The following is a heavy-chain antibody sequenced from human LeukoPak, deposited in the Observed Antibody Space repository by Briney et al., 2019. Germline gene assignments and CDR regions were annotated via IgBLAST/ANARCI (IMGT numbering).Heavy chain of an antibody. D-gene: IGHD7-27*01. CDR2: INHSGST. CDR1: GGSFSGYY. V-gene: IGHV4-34*01. CDR3: ARASRTGLGIGSFDY. J-gene: IGHJ4*02. Sequence: SETLSLTCAVYGGSFSGYYWNWIRQPPGKGLEWIGEINHSGSTNYNPSLKSRVTISVDTSKNQFSLKLSSVTAADTAVYYCARASRTGLGIGSFDYWGQGTLVTVSS.